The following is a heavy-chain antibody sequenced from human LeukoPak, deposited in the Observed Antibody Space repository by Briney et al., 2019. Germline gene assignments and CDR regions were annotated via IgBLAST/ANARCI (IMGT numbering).Heavy chain of an antibody. CDR3: ARGGYSYGSRTNWFDP. CDR1: GYTFTSYD. D-gene: IGHD5-18*01. Sequence: GASVKVSCKASGYTFTSYDINWVRQATGQGLEWMGWMNPNSGNTGYAQKFQGRVTITRDTPISTAYMELSSLRSEDTAVYYCARGGYSYGSRTNWFDPWGQGTLVTVSS. J-gene: IGHJ5*02. CDR2: MNPNSGNT. V-gene: IGHV1-8*03.